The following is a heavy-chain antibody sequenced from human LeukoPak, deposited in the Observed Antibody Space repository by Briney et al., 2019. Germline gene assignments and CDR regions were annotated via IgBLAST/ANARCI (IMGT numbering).Heavy chain of an antibody. V-gene: IGHV3-21*01. J-gene: IGHJ6*02. Sequence: GGSLRLSCAASGFTVSSNYMSWVRQAPGKGLEWVSSISSSSSYIYYADSVKGRFTISRDNAKNSLYLQMNSLRAEDTAVYYCAREQPGYGGNSGMDVWGQGTTVTVSS. CDR1: GFTVSSNY. D-gene: IGHD4-23*01. CDR2: ISSSSSYI. CDR3: AREQPGYGGNSGMDV.